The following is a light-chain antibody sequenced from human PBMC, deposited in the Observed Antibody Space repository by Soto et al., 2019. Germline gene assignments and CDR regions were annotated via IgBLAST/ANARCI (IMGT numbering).Light chain of an antibody. V-gene: IGKV1-27*01. CDR2: AAS. J-gene: IGKJ1*01. Sequence: DIQMTQSPSSLSASVGDRVTITCRASRGIRNSLAWYQQKPGKIPKLLIYAASTLQSGVPSRFSGSGSGTDFTLTISSLQPEDVATYFCQKYNSAPWTFGQGTKVEIK. CDR1: RGIRNS. CDR3: QKYNSAPWT.